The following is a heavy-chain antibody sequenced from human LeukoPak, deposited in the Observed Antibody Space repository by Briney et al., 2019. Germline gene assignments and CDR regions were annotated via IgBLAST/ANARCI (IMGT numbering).Heavy chain of an antibody. D-gene: IGHD4-17*01. CDR2: IRYDGINR. J-gene: IGHJ4*02. V-gene: IGHV3-30*02. CDR3: AKDTTVTTLSLSD. CDR1: GFTFSSYG. Sequence: PGGSLRLSCAASGFTFSSYGMHWVRQSPGKGLEWVAFIRYDGINRYFADSVKGRFTFSRDNSKNTLYLQMNNVRPEDTAVYYCAKDTTVTTLSLSDWGQGTLVTVSS.